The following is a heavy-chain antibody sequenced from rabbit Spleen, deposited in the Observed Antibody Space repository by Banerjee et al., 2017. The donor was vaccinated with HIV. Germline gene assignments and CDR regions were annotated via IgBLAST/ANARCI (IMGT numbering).Heavy chain of an antibody. V-gene: IGHV1S45*01. D-gene: IGHD1-1*01. J-gene: IGHJ4*01. Sequence: QEQLVESGGGLVQPEGSLTLTCTASGFSFSSSYWMCWVRQAPGKGLEWIGCIYSGSSGNTYYASWANARFTISKTSSTTVTLQMTSLTAADTATYFCARDSGGGDSDYDLWGPGTLVTVS. CDR3: ARDSGGGDSDYDL. CDR1: GFSFSSSYW. CDR2: IYSGSSGNT.